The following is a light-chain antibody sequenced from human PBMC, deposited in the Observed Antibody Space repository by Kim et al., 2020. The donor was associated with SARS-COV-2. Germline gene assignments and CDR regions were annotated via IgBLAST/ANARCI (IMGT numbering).Light chain of an antibody. V-gene: IGKV1-39*01. CDR3: QQSYSTPQT. CDR2: KAS. Sequence: DIQMTQSPSSLFASVGDRVTITCRASQSISTYLNWYQQKPGRVPDLMIYKASILQRGVPSRFSGSGSGTHFTVTITSLQPEDIGTYYCQQSYSTPQTFGQGTKVDIK. CDR1: QSISTY. J-gene: IGKJ1*01.